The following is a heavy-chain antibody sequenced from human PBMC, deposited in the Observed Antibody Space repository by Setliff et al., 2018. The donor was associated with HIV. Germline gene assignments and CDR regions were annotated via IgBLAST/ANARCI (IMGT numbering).Heavy chain of an antibody. CDR3: AGGSRWGFVY. Sequence: SCKASGDTFSRYAISWVRQAPGQGLEWMGEVSHVGESKVNPSFNSRVYMSVYMSKNQFSLRMMSVTAADTAVYFCAGGSRWGFVYWGQGTPVTVSS. J-gene: IGHJ4*02. CDR1: GDTFSRYA. D-gene: IGHD6-19*01. V-gene: IGHV4-34*08. CDR2: VSHVGES.